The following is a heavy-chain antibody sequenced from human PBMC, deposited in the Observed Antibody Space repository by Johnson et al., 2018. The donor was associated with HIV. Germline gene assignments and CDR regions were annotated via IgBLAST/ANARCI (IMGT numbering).Heavy chain of an antibody. D-gene: IGHD6-6*01. V-gene: IGHV3-9*01. CDR1: GFSFDDYA. Sequence: EVQLVESGGGLVQPGRSLRLSCAASGFSFDDYAMHWVRQAPGKGLEWVSGISWNGGSTGYADSVKGRFTISRDNAKNSLYLQMNSLRAEDTAVYYCAREIIAARPSAFDIWGQGTMVTVSS. CDR2: ISWNGGST. J-gene: IGHJ3*02. CDR3: AREIIAARPSAFDI.